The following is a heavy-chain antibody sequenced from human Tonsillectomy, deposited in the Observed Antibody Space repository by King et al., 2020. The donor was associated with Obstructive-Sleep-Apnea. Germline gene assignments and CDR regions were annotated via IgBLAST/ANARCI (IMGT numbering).Heavy chain of an antibody. CDR3: ASEGSPLYCSGGSCYGDAFDI. CDR2: IGTAGDT. V-gene: IGHV3-13*01. CDR1: GFTFSSYD. D-gene: IGHD2-15*01. J-gene: IGHJ3*02. Sequence: VQLVESGGGLAQPGGSLRLSCAASGFTFSSYDMHWVRQATGKGLEWVSAIGTAGDTYYPGSVKGRFTISRENAKNSLYLQMNSLRAGDTAVYYCASEGSPLYCSGGSCYGDAFDIWGQGTMVTVSS.